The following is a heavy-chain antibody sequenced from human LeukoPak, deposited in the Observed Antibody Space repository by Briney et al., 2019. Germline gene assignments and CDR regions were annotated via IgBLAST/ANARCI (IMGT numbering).Heavy chain of an antibody. Sequence: SETLFLTCTVSGGSISSSSYYWGWIRQPPGKGLEWIGTIYYSGSTNYNPSLKSRVTMSVDTSKNQFSLKLSSVTAADTAVYYCARDHDDFWSGYSDAFDIWGQGTMVTVSS. V-gene: IGHV4-39*07. D-gene: IGHD3-3*01. CDR2: IYYSGST. J-gene: IGHJ3*02. CDR3: ARDHDDFWSGYSDAFDI. CDR1: GGSISSSSYY.